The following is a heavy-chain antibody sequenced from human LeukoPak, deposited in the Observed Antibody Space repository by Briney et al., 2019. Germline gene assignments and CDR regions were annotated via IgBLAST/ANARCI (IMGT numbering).Heavy chain of an antibody. D-gene: IGHD1-7*01. CDR2: INGDGSST. J-gene: IGHJ4*02. CDR3: ARAHNWKYGTFDY. CDR1: GFTFRDYY. Sequence: GSLRLSCAASGFTFRDYYMHWVRQVPGKGLVWVSRINGDGSSTNYADSVKGRFTISRDNAKNSLYLQMNSLRAEDRAVYYCARAHNWKYGTFDYWGQGTLVTVSS. V-gene: IGHV3-74*01.